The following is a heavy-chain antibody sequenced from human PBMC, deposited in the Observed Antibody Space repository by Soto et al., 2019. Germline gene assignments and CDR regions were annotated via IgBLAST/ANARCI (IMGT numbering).Heavy chain of an antibody. D-gene: IGHD2-15*01. J-gene: IGHJ6*02. CDR1: GYTFSSYR. CDR3: ARVHCSAGTCLDGLDF. CDR2: VSPYNGDT. Sequence: GASVKVSCKSSGYTFSSYRITWVRQAPGQGLEWMGWVSPYNGDTNYAQQFQGRLTMTTDTSTNTAYMELGSLRSDDTAVYYCARVHCSAGTCLDGLDFWGQGTTVTVSS. V-gene: IGHV1-18*04.